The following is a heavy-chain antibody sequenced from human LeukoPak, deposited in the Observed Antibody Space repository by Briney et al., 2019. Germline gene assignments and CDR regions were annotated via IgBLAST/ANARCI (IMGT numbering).Heavy chain of an antibody. V-gene: IGHV3-21*01. CDR1: GFTFSSYG. J-gene: IGHJ4*02. Sequence: TGGSLRLSCAASGFTFSSYGMSWVRQAPGKGLEWVSSISSSSSYIYYADSVKGRFTISRDNAKNSLYLQMNSLRAEDTAVYYCATHSSSSGGWSFDYWGQGTLVTVSS. D-gene: IGHD6-6*01. CDR2: ISSSSSYI. CDR3: ATHSSSSGGWSFDY.